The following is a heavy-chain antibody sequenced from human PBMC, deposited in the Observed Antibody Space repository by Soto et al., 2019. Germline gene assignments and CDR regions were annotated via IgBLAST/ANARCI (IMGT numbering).Heavy chain of an antibody. CDR2: ISAYNGNT. V-gene: IGHV1-18*01. D-gene: IGHD1-1*01. CDR3: ARDHDDLRDFDY. CDR1: GYTFTSYG. J-gene: IGHJ4*02. Sequence: ASVKVSCKASGYTFTSYGISWVRQAPGQGLEWMGWISAYNGNTNYAQKLQGRVTMTTDTSTSPAYMELRSLRSDDTAVYYCARDHDDLRDFDYWGQGTLVTVSS.